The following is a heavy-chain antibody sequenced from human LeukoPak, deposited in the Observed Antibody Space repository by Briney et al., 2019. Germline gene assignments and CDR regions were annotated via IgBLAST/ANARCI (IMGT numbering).Heavy chain of an antibody. V-gene: IGHV4-34*01. CDR3: ARWGLYTSSWYRVYYFDY. J-gene: IGHJ4*02. CDR1: GGSFSDYY. Sequence: PSETRSLTCGVRGGSFSDYYWSWIRQTPGKWLEWIGDINPSGGTSYNPTLKIRLTISVDTSKNQFSLMLTSVTAADTALYYCARWGLYTSSWYRVYYFDYWGPGTLVTVSS. CDR2: INPSGGT. D-gene: IGHD6-13*01.